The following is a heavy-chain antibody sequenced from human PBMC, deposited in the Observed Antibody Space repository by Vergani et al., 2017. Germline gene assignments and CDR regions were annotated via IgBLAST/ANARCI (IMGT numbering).Heavy chain of an antibody. CDR3: ARLIPRIAVAGYYYYGMDV. CDR2: INTNTGNP. J-gene: IGHJ6*02. CDR1: GYTFTTYG. Sequence: QVQLVQSGSELKKPGASVKVSCKASGYTFTTYGMNWVRQAPGQGLEWMGWINTNTGNPTYAQGFTGRFVFSLDTSVSTAYLQISSLNAEDTAVYYCARLIPRIAVAGYYYYGMDVWGQGTTVTVPS. V-gene: IGHV7-4-1*02. D-gene: IGHD6-19*01.